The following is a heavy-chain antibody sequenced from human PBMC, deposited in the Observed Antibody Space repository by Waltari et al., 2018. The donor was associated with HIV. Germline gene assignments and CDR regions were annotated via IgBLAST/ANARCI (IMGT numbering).Heavy chain of an antibody. D-gene: IGHD6-13*01. V-gene: IGHV4-34*01. CDR2: INHSGST. CDR1: GGSFSGYY. CDR3: ARGEVAAAGTDY. Sequence: QVQLQQWGAGLLKPSETLSLTCAVYGGSFSGYYWSWIRQPPGKGLEWIGEINHSGSTNYNPSLKSRVTISVDTSKNQFSLKLSSVTAADTAVYYCARGEVAAAGTDYWGQGTLVTVSS. J-gene: IGHJ4*02.